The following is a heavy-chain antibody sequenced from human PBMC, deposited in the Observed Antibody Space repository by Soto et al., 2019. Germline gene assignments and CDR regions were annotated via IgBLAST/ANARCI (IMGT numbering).Heavy chain of an antibody. J-gene: IGHJ3*02. V-gene: IGHV3-23*01. Sequence: EVQILASGGGLVQPGGSLRLSCAASGFTFSSDAMYWVRQAPGKGLAWVSGISDSGTGTYYADSVKGRFTISRDNSKNTVYLQMKSLSAEDTAVYYCAKEHTVVIRDAFDIWGQGTMVNVSS. CDR3: AKEHTVVIRDAFDI. CDR2: ISDSGTGT. CDR1: GFTFSSDA. D-gene: IGHD3-22*01.